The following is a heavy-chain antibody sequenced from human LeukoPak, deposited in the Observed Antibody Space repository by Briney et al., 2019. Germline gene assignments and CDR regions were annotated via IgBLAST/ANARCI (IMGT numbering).Heavy chain of an antibody. V-gene: IGHV4-61*02. CDR2: IYTSGST. D-gene: IGHD3-22*01. CDR3: ATTYYYDRFDI. J-gene: IGHJ3*02. CDR1: GGSISSGSYY. Sequence: PSQTLSLTCTVSGGSISSGSYYWSWIRQPAGKGLEWIGRIYTSGSTNYNPSLKSRVTISVDTSKNQFSLKLSSVTAADTAVYYCATTYYYDRFDIWGQGTMVTVSS.